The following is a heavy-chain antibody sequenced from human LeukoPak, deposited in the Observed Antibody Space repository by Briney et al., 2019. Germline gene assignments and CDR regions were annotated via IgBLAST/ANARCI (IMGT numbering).Heavy chain of an antibody. J-gene: IGHJ4*02. CDR1: GYSFTSYW. CDR2: IYPGDSDT. D-gene: IGHD1-26*01. V-gene: IGHV5-51*01. Sequence: GESLKISCKGSGYSFTSYWIGWVRQMPGKGLEWMGIIYPGDSDTRYSPSFQGQVTISADKSISTAYLQWSSLKASDTAMYYCARRLKSIVRATTFDYWGQGTLVTVSS. CDR3: ARRLKSIVRATTFDY.